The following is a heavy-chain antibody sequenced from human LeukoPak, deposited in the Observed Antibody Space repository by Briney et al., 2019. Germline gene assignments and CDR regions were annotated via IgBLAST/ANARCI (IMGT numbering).Heavy chain of an antibody. CDR1: GGTFISYA. D-gene: IGHD3-3*01. CDR2: IIPIFGTA. V-gene: IGHV1-69*13. Sequence: SVKVSCKASGGTFISYAISWVRQAPGQGLEWMGGIIPIFGTANYAQKFQGRVTITADESTSTAYMELSSLRSEDTAVYYCARVWCPDLVVIIPYYYYGMDVWGQGTTVTVSS. CDR3: ARVWCPDLVVIIPYYYYGMDV. J-gene: IGHJ6*02.